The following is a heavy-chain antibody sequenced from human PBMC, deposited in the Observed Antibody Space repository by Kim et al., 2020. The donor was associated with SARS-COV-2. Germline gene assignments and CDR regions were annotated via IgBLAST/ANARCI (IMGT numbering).Heavy chain of an antibody. J-gene: IGHJ6*02. Sequence: ASVKVSCKASGYTFTSYAMNWVRQAPGQGLEWMGWINTNTGNPTYAQGFTGRFVISLDTSVSTAYLQISSLKAEDTAVYYCARDRPLGIAAERKGYYYYGMDVWGQGTTVTVSS. CDR1: GYTFTSYA. V-gene: IGHV7-4-1*02. D-gene: IGHD6-13*01. CDR2: INTNTGNP. CDR3: ARDRPLGIAAERKGYYYYGMDV.